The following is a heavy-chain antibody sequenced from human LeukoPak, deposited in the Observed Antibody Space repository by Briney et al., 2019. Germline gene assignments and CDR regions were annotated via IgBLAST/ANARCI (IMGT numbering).Heavy chain of an antibody. D-gene: IGHD3-10*01. V-gene: IGHV4-59*01. J-gene: IGHJ5*02. CDR3: ARDRAAGSDWLDP. CDR1: GGSFGLYH. CDR2: IFYNGST. Sequence: SETVSLTCTVSGGSFGLYHWSWIRQPPGKGLEWIGYIFYNGSTKYNISLKSRLTISIDTSKNQFSLKLTSVTAADTAVYYCARDRAAGSDWLDPWGGGGLVTVSS.